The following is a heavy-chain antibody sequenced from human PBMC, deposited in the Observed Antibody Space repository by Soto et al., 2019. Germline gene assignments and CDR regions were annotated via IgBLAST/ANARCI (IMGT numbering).Heavy chain of an antibody. CDR3: GAYFSRTYCYDWFEP. J-gene: IGHJ5*02. CDR1: GVSIGSSSYY. D-gene: IGHD2-2*01. Sequence: PAETLSLTCSVSGVSIGSSSYYFGWIRQPPGKGLEWIGSLYYTGTTYYNSSLKSRVTISADKSQNQLSLRLSSVTAADTGVYYCGAYFSRTYCYDWFEPWGKGTLVTVSS. CDR2: LYYTGTT. V-gene: IGHV4-39*01.